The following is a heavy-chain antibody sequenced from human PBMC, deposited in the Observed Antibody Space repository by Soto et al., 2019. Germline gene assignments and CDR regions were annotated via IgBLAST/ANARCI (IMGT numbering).Heavy chain of an antibody. CDR2: IYRSGST. CDR3: ARAGDSSGPVALGY. Sequence: SSETLSLTCAVSGGSISSGGSSWSWIRQPPGKGLEWIGYIYRSGSTYYNPSLKSRVTISVDRSKNQFSLKLSSVTAADTAVYYCARAGDSSGPVALGYWGQGTLVTVSS. D-gene: IGHD6-19*01. CDR1: GGSISSGGSS. V-gene: IGHV4-30-2*01. J-gene: IGHJ4*02.